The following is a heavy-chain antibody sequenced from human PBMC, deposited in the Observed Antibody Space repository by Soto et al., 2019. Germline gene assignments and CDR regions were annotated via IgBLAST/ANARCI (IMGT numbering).Heavy chain of an antibody. CDR1: GFIVSSNA. D-gene: IGHD4-17*01. CDR2: ISGRGT. CDR3: ARAFHTVTLQVDF. V-gene: IGHV3-23*01. J-gene: IGHJ4*02. Sequence: GGSLRLSCAASGFIVSSNAMSWVRQAPGKGLEWVSTISGRGTYHADSVKGRFTISRDNSKNTLYLQLNSLRAEDTAVYYCARAFHTVTLQVDFWGQGTPVTVSS.